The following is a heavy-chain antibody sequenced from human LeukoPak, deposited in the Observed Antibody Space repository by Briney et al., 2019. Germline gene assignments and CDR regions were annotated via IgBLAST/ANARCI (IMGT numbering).Heavy chain of an antibody. Sequence: SVKVSCKASGGTFSSYAISWVRQAPGQGLEWMGRIIPIFGIANYAQKFQGRVTITADKSTGTAYMELSSLRSEDTAVYYCARIPPRVPAATSYYYYGMDVWGQGTTVTVSS. CDR3: ARIPPRVPAATSYYYYGMDV. D-gene: IGHD2-2*01. CDR1: GGTFSSYA. J-gene: IGHJ6*02. CDR2: IIPIFGIA. V-gene: IGHV1-69*04.